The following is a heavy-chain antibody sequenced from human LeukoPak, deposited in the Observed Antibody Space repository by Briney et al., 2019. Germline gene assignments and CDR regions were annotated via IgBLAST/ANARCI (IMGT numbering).Heavy chain of an antibody. J-gene: IGHJ4*02. D-gene: IGHD3-22*01. Sequence: ASVKVSCKASGYTFTGYYMHWVRQAPGQGLEWMGWINPNSGGTNYAQKFQGRVTMTRDTPISTAYMELSRLRSDDTAVYYCVRALIRWQMIVDNWGQGTLVTVSS. CDR3: VRALIRWQMIVDN. CDR1: GYTFTGYY. CDR2: INPNSGGT. V-gene: IGHV1-2*02.